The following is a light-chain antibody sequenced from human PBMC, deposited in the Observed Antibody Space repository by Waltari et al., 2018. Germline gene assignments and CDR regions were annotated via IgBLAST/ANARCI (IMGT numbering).Light chain of an antibody. CDR1: GSNLGAGYD. J-gene: IGLJ2*01. Sequence: QSVLTQPPSVSGAPGQRVSISCTGTGSNLGAGYDVHWYPQLPGKAPRLLIYGTSSRPPGVPDRFCGSQSGTSASLAITGLQAEDEADYYCQSYDTSLSVVFGGGTKLTVL. CDR3: QSYDTSLSVV. CDR2: GTS. V-gene: IGLV1-40*01.